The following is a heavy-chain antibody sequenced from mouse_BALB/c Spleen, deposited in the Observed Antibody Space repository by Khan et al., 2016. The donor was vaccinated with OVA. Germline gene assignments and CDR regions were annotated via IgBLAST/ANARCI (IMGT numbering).Heavy chain of an antibody. D-gene: IGHD2-14*01. Sequence: QIQLVQSGPELKKPGETVKISCKASGYTFTNYGMNWVKQAPGKGLKWMGWINTYTGDPTYADDFKGRFAFSLETSASTAYLQINNLKNEDTATYFCARVGYNGTMDYWGQGTSVTVSS. CDR3: ARVGYNGTMDY. V-gene: IGHV9-3-1*01. CDR1: GYTFTNYG. J-gene: IGHJ4*01. CDR2: INTYTGDP.